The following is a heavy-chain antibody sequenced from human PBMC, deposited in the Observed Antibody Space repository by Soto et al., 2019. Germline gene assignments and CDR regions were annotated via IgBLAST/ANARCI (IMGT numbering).Heavy chain of an antibody. J-gene: IGHJ6*02. CDR2: ISWNSGSI. D-gene: IGHD6-19*01. CDR3: AKDMEAGTFYYYYGMDV. Sequence: PLRLSCAASVLTCDDYDMHWVRQAPGKGLAWVSGISWNSGSIGYADSVKGRFTISRDNAKNSLYLQMNSLRAEDTALYYCAKDMEAGTFYYYYGMDVWGQGSTVTVSS. V-gene: IGHV3-9*01. CDR1: VLTCDDYD.